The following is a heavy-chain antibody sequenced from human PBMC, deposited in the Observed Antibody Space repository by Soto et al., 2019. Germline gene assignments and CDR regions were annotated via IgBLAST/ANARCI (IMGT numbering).Heavy chain of an antibody. CDR3: AVGRVAATPYHYSSGMDV. CDR2: ISGGVDST. D-gene: IGHD6-13*01. CDR1: GFTFNRYA. Sequence: GGSLRLSCAASGFTFNRYAFHWVRQAPGKGLEWVSAISGGVDSTFYADSVKGRFTIARDNSKNIQYLQMNNLRAEDTAIYYCAVGRVAATPYHYSSGMDVWGQGTTVTVSS. V-gene: IGHV3-23*01. J-gene: IGHJ6*02.